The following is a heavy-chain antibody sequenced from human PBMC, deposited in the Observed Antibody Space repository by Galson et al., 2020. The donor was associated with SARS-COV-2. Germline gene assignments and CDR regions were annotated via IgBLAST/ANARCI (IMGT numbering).Heavy chain of an antibody. Sequence: SETLSLTCTVSGGSISSSSYYWGWIRQPPGKGLEWIGSIYYSVSTYYNPSLKSRVTLSVDTSKNQFSLKLSSVTAADTAVYYCARTPPGYYDSSGYYYRSEYFQHWGQGTLVTVSS. V-gene: IGHV4-39*01. CDR3: ARTPPGYYDSSGYYYRSEYFQH. D-gene: IGHD3-22*01. CDR2: IYYSVST. CDR1: GGSISSSSYY. J-gene: IGHJ1*01.